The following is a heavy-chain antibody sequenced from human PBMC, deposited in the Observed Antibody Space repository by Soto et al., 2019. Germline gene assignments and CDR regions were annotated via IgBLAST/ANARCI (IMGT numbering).Heavy chain of an antibody. CDR2: IYYSGST. J-gene: IGHJ5*02. CDR3: ARVLRTDGLEYWFDP. CDR1: GGSISSYY. V-gene: IGHV4-59*01. D-gene: IGHD1-1*01. Sequence: SETLSLTCTVSGGSISSYYWSWIRQPPGKGLEWIGYIYYSGSTNYNPSLKSRVTISVDTSKNQFSLKLSSVTAADTAVYYCARVLRTDGLEYWFDPWGQGTLVTVSS.